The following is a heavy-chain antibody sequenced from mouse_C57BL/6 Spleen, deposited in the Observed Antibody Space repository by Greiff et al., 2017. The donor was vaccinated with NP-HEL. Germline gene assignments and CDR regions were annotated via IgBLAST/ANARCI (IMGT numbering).Heavy chain of an antibody. Sequence: VQVVESGAELVKPGASVKMSCKASGYTFTSYWITWVKQRPGQGLEWIGDIYPGSGSTNYNEKFKSKATLTVDTSSSTAYMQLSSLTSEDSAVYYCARGYSNYGFFNYWGQGTTLTVSS. CDR3: ARGYSNYGFFNY. CDR2: IYPGSGST. V-gene: IGHV1-55*01. J-gene: IGHJ2*01. CDR1: GYTFTSYW. D-gene: IGHD2-5*01.